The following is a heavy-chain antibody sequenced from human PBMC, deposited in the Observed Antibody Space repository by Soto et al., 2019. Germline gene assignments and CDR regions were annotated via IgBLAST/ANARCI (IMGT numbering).Heavy chain of an antibody. Sequence: GGSLRLSCAASGFTFSSYAMSWVRQAPGKGLEWVSAISGSGSTYYADSVKGRFTISRVNSKITLYLQMNSLRAEDIAVYYCAKPSSVWYPVDYWGQGTLVTVSS. J-gene: IGHJ4*02. CDR1: GFTFSSYA. V-gene: IGHV3-23*01. D-gene: IGHD6-19*01. CDR2: ISGSGST. CDR3: AKPSSVWYPVDY.